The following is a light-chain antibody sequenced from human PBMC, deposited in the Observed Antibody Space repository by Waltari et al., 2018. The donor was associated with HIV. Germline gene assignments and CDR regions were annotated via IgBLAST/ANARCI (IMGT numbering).Light chain of an antibody. CDR2: AAS. J-gene: IGKJ1*01. CDR1: QSISSY. CDR3: QQSYSTFTWT. V-gene: IGKV1-39*01. Sequence: DIQMTQSPSSLSASVGDRVTITCRASQSISSYLNWYQQKPGKAPKLLIYAASRLQSGVPSRFSGSGSGTDFTLTISSLQPEDFATYYCQQSYSTFTWTFGQGTKVEIK.